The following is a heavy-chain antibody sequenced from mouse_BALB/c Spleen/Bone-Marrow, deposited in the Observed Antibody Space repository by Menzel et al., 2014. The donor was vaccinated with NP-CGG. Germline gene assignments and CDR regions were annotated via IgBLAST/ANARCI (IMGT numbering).Heavy chain of an antibody. V-gene: IGHV1S81*02. D-gene: IGHD4-1*01. J-gene: IGHJ3*01. CDR1: GYTFTSFS. CDR3: ARVDWDEAY. Sequence: QVQLKESGAELVKPGASVKLSCKASGYTFTSFSLYWVRQRPGQGLEWIGDINPRNGVTNFNERFKSKATLTVDKSSSTAYMQLSRLTSGDSAIYYCARVDWDEAYWGQGTLVNVST. CDR2: INPRNGVT.